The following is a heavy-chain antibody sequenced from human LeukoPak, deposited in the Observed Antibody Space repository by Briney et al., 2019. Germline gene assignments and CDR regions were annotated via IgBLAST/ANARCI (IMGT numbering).Heavy chain of an antibody. D-gene: IGHD6-19*01. J-gene: IGHJ4*02. CDR2: IYYSGST. Sequence: SETLSLTCTVSGGSISSYYWSWIRQPPGKGLEWIGYIYYSGSTNYGPSLKSRVTISVDTSKNQFSLKLSSVTAADTAVYYCARSSSGWWAYFDYWGQGTLVTVSS. CDR1: GGSISSYY. CDR3: ARSSSGWWAYFDY. V-gene: IGHV4-59*08.